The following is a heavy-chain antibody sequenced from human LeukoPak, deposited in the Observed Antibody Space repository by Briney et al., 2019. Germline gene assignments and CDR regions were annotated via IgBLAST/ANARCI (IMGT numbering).Heavy chain of an antibody. Sequence: SETLSLTCAVSGGSISSNNWWGWVRQPPGKGLEWIGEIYHSGSPNYNPSLKSRATISVDKSRNHFSLNLSSVTAADTAVYYCARVNINDWHSCDYWGQGTLVAVSS. D-gene: IGHD1/OR15-1a*01. CDR2: IYHSGSP. CDR3: ARVNINDWHSCDY. CDR1: GGSISSNNW. V-gene: IGHV4-4*02. J-gene: IGHJ4*02.